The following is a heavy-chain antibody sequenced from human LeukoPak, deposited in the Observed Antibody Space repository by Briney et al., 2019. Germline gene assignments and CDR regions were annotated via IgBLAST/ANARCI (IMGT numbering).Heavy chain of an antibody. CDR3: ARQLPTAAADTRGYFDY. CDR1: GGSISNGDYY. Sequence: SETLSLTCSVSGGSISNGDYYWGWIRQAPGKGLEWIGSIFDGETTHYNPSLKNRATISVDTSKNQFSLKLTSVTSADATMYYCARQLPTAAADTRGYFDYWGQGTVVTVSS. D-gene: IGHD6-25*01. CDR2: IFDGETT. J-gene: IGHJ4*01. V-gene: IGHV4-39*07.